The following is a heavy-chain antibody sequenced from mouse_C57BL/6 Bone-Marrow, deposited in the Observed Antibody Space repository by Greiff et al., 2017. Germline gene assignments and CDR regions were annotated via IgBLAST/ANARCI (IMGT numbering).Heavy chain of an antibody. Sequence: VQLKQSGPELVKPGASVKISCKASGYTFTDYYMHWVKQSHGKSLEWIGDINPNNGGTSYNQKFKGKATLTVDKSYSTAYMELRSLTSEDSAVYYCARGYYYYGSPFAYWGQGTLVTVSA. CDR1: GYTFTDYY. D-gene: IGHD1-1*01. CDR3: ARGYYYYGSPFAY. CDR2: INPNNGGT. J-gene: IGHJ3*01. V-gene: IGHV1-26*01.